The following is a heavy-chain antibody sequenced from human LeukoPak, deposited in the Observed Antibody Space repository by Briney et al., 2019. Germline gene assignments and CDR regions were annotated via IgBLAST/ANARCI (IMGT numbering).Heavy chain of an antibody. V-gene: IGHV3-23*01. J-gene: IGHJ6*03. CDR3: AKAGTRWYYYYYYMDV. Sequence: PGGSLRLSCAASGFTFSSYAMSWVRQAPGKGLEWVSAISGSGGSTYYADSVKGWFTISRDNSKNTLYLQMNSLRAEDTAVYYCAKAGTRWYYYYYYMDVWGKGTTVTVSS. CDR1: GFTFSSYA. CDR2: ISGSGGST. D-gene: IGHD1-14*01.